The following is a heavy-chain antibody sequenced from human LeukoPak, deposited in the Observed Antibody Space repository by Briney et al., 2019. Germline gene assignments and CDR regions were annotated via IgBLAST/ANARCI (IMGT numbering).Heavy chain of an antibody. Sequence: SETLSLTCTVSGGSISTDYWTWIRQAAGKGLEWIGLIYTSGSTNYLPSLKSRFTISLDTTKTQFSLRLTSVTAADTAVYYCASDFGYWGQGTLVTVSS. CDR2: IYTSGST. CDR1: GGSISTDY. V-gene: IGHV4-4*07. D-gene: IGHD3-10*01. J-gene: IGHJ4*02. CDR3: ASDFGY.